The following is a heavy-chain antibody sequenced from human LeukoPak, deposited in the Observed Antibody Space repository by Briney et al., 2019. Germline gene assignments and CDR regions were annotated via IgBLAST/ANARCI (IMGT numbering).Heavy chain of an antibody. V-gene: IGHV3-30*18. CDR2: ISTDGSQK. CDR1: GFTFSNYG. J-gene: IGHJ4*02. D-gene: IGHD6-19*01. CDR3: AKIVVAGTHYFNY. Sequence: PAGSLRLSCAASGFTFSNYGMNWVRQAPGKGLEWVAVISTDGSQKFYADSVKGRFTVSRDNSKNTLYLEMSSLRAEDTAVYYCAKIVVAGTHYFNYWGQGTLVTVST.